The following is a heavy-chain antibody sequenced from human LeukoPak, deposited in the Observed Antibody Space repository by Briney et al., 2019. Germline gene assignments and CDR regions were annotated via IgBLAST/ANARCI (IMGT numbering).Heavy chain of an antibody. J-gene: IGHJ3*02. V-gene: IGHV3-13*01. D-gene: IGHD3-10*01. CDR3: ARGQVLWLGESSDAFDI. Sequence: GGSLRLSCAASGFTPRNYDMHWVRQATGKGLEWVSGIGAACDTYYPGSVKGRFTISRDNAKNSWYLQMDGLRAGDTAVYYCARGQVLWLGESSDAFDIWGQGTMVIVSS. CDR2: IGAACDT. CDR1: GFTPRNYD.